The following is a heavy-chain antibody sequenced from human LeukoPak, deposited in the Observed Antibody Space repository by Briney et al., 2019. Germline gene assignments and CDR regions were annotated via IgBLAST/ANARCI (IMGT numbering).Heavy chain of an antibody. V-gene: IGHV3-21*01. CDR2: ISSSGSYI. J-gene: IGHJ4*02. D-gene: IGHD3-9*01. CDR3: ARDRPTLTGYYPFDY. CDR1: GFNFSGYT. Sequence: GGSLRLSCAASGFNFSGYTMNWVRQAPGKGLEWVSSISSSGSYIYYADSVKGRFTMSRDNAKNSLYLQMSSLRAEDTAVYYCARDRPTLTGYYPFDYWGQGALVTVSS.